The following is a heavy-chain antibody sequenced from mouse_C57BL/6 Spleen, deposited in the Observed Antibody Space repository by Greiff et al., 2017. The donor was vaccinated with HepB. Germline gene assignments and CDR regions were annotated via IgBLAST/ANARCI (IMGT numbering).Heavy chain of an antibody. CDR1: GFSLTSYG. Sequence: VMLVESGPGLVQPSQSLSITCTVSGFSLTSYGVHWVRQSPGKGLEWLGVIWSGGSTDYNAAFISRLSISKDNSKSQVFFKMNSLQADDTAIYYCARNGGTMITTGFAYWGQGTLVTVSA. J-gene: IGHJ3*01. CDR3: ARNGGTMITTGFAY. D-gene: IGHD2-4*01. V-gene: IGHV2-2*01. CDR2: IWSGGST.